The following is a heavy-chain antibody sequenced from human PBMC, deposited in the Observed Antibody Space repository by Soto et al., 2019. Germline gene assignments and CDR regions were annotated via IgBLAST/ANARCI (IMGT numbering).Heavy chain of an antibody. V-gene: IGHV4-39*01. J-gene: IGHJ4*02. CDR1: GGSISSSSYY. Sequence: SETLSLTCTVSGGSISSSSYYWGWIRQPPGKGLEWIGSIYYSGSTYYNPSLKSRVTISVDTSKNQFSLKLSSVTAADTAVYYCARLRSGSYYIDYWGQGTLVTVSS. CDR2: IYYSGST. CDR3: ARLRSGSYYIDY. D-gene: IGHD1-26*01.